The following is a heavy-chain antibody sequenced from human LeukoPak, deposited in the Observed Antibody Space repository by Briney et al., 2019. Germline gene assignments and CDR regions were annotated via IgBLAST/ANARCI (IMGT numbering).Heavy chain of an antibody. J-gene: IGHJ6*03. CDR1: GFTFNNYA. CDR2: ISGSGDST. CDR3: AKARGYCSGGSCGILMDV. D-gene: IGHD2-15*01. V-gene: IGHV3-23*01. Sequence: GGSLRLSCAASGFTFNNYAMSWVRQAPGKGLEWVSAISGSGDSTYYADSVKGRFTISRDNSKNTLYLQMNSLRAEDTAVYYCAKARGYCSGGSCGILMDVWAKGTTVTVSS.